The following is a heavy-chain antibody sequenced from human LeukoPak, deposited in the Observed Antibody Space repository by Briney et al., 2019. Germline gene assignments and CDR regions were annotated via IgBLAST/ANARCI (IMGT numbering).Heavy chain of an antibody. D-gene: IGHD2-2*02. Sequence: ETLSLTCTVSGGSISSSSYYWGWIRQPPGKGLEWIGSIYCSGSTYYNPSLKSRVTISVDTSKNQFSLKLSSVTAADTAVYYCARQRYCSSTSCYRNAEYFQHWGQGTLVTVSS. J-gene: IGHJ1*01. V-gene: IGHV4-39*01. CDR2: IYCSGST. CDR3: ARQRYCSSTSCYRNAEYFQH. CDR1: GGSISSSSYY.